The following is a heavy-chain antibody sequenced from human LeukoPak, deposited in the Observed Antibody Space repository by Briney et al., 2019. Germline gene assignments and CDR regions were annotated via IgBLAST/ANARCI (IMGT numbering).Heavy chain of an antibody. CDR3: ARGLRPSLDQGWFDP. D-gene: IGHD6-19*01. V-gene: IGHV4-61*01. J-gene: IGHJ5*02. CDR2: IYYSGST. CDR1: GGSVSSGSYY. Sequence: SETLSLTCTVSGGSVSSGSYYWSWIRQPPGKGLEWIGYIYYSGSTNYNPSLKSRVTISVDTSKNQFSLKLSSVTAAGTAVYYCARGLRPSLDQGWFDPWGQGTLVTVSS.